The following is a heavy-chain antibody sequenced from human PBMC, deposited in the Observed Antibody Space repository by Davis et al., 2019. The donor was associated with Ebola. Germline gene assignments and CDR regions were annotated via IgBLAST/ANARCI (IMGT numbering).Heavy chain of an antibody. V-gene: IGHV3-30*03. CDR3: ARDTFPRGYGSGSYYHY. CDR2: VSFDGSNK. Sequence: PGGSLRLSCAVSGFSFRSYGMHWVRQAPGKGLEWVAVVSFDGSNKYYADSVKGRLTISRDNSKNTLYLQMNSLRAEDTAVYYCARDTFPRGYGSGSYYHYWGQGTLVTVSS. J-gene: IGHJ4*02. CDR1: GFSFRSYG. D-gene: IGHD3-10*01.